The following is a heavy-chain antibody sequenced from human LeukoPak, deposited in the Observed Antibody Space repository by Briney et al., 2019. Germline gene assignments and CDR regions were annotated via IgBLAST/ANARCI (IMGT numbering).Heavy chain of an antibody. CDR2: IIPIFGTA. V-gene: IGHV1-69*05. CDR1: GGTFSSYA. J-gene: IGHJ4*02. D-gene: IGHD3-22*01. CDR3: ASRMTYYYDSSGYWDSDY. Sequence: SVKVSCKASGGTFSSYAISWVRQAPGQGLEWMGGIIPIFGTANYAQKFQGRVTITTDESTSTAYMELSSLRSEDTAVYYCASRMTYYYDSSGYWDSDYWGQGTLVTVSS.